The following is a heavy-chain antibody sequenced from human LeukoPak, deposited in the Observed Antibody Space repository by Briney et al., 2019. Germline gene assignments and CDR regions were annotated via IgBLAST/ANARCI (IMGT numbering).Heavy chain of an antibody. CDR3: ARELRVLTAPTYYYGMDV. D-gene: IGHD2-15*01. CDR1: GFTFSSYE. CDR2: ISSSGSTI. J-gene: IGHJ6*02. Sequence: PGGSLRLSCAASGFTFSSYEMNWVRQAPGKGLEWVSYISSSGSTIYYADSVKGRFTISRDNAKNSLYLQMNSLRAEDTTVYYCARELRVLTAPTYYYGMDVWGQGTTVTVSS. V-gene: IGHV3-48*03.